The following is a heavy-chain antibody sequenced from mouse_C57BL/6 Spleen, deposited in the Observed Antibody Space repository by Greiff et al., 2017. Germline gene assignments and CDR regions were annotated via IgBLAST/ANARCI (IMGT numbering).Heavy chain of an antibody. CDR2: ISSGGSYT. Sequence: EVHLVESGGDLVKPGGSLKLSCAASGFTFSSYGMSWVRQTPDKRLEWVATISSGGSYTYYPDSVKGRFTISRDNAKNTLYLQMGSLKSEDTAMYYCARHEAYDYDSWFAYWGQGTLVTVSA. D-gene: IGHD2-4*01. CDR3: ARHEAYDYDSWFAY. CDR1: GFTFSSYG. V-gene: IGHV5-6*01. J-gene: IGHJ3*01.